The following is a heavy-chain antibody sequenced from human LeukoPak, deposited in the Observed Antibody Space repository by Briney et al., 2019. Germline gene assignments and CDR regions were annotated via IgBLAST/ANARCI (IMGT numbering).Heavy chain of an antibody. CDR1: GGTFSSYA. D-gene: IGHD6-13*01. V-gene: IGHV1-69*01. CDR3: ARPITAAAMYYFDY. Sequence: SVKVSCKASGGTFSSYAISWVRQAPGQGLEWMGGIIPIFGTANYAQKFQGRVTITADESTSTAYMELSSLRSDDTAVYYCARPITAAAMYYFDYWGQGTLVTVSS. CDR2: IIPIFGTA. J-gene: IGHJ4*02.